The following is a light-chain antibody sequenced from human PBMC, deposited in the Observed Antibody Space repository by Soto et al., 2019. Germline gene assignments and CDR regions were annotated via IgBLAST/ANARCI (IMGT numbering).Light chain of an antibody. CDR1: QSISSW. CDR3: QQYNSQSYT. V-gene: IGKV1-5*03. J-gene: IGKJ2*01. Sequence: DIQMTQSPSTLSASVGDRVTITCRASQSISSWLAWYQKKPGKAPKLLIYKATSLESGVPSRFSGSGSGTEFTLTIHSLQPDEFAAYYCQQYNSQSYTFGQGTKLEIK. CDR2: KAT.